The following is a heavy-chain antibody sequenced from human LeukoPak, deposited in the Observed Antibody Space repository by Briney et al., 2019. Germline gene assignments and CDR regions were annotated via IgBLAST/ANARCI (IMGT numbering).Heavy chain of an antibody. CDR3: ARRGASGWYFFDY. Sequence: GEFLKISCKGSGYSFTTYWIAWVRQMPGKGLEWMGIIYPGDSDTRYSPSFQGQVTISADKSISTAYLQWSSLKASDTAMYYCARRGASGWYFFDYWGQGTLVTVSS. CDR2: IYPGDSDT. D-gene: IGHD6-19*01. CDR1: GYSFTTYW. J-gene: IGHJ4*02. V-gene: IGHV5-51*01.